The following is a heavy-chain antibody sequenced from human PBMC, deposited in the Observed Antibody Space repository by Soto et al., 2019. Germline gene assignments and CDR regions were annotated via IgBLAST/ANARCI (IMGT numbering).Heavy chain of an antibody. V-gene: IGHV3-7*01. J-gene: IGHJ4*02. CDR3: AREYDFWSVE. CDR2: IKQDGSEK. Sequence: EVQLVESGGGLVQPGGSLRLSCAASGFTFSSYWMSWVRKAPGKGLEWVANIKQDGSEKYYVDSVKGRFTISRDNAKNSLYLQMNSLRDEDTAVYYCAREYDFWSVEWGQGTLVTVAA. CDR1: GFTFSSYW. D-gene: IGHD3-3*01.